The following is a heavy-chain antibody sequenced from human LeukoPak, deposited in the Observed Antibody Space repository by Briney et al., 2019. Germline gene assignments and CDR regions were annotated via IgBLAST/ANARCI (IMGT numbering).Heavy chain of an antibody. D-gene: IGHD1-26*01. J-gene: IGHJ6*03. V-gene: IGHV1-46*01. CDR3: ARKQGGGLSGSFGGLFASYYTYYYMDV. CDR1: GFPFTMYY. CDR2: INPGDGAT. Sequence: ASVKVSCKASGFPFTMYYIHWVRQAPGQGFEWMGMINPGDGATTYAQRFRGRVTVTRDMSTTTVYMDLRGLRSEDTAVFFCARKQGGGLSGSFGGLFASYYTYYYMDVWGRGTTVTVSS.